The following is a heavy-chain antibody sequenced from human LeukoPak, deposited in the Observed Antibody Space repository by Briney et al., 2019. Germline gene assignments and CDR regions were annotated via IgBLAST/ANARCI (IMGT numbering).Heavy chain of an antibody. CDR1: GFTFSSYS. CDR2: ISSSSSYI. J-gene: IGHJ4*02. D-gene: IGHD3-22*01. Sequence: KAGGSLRLSCAASGFTFSSYSMNWVRQAPGKGLEWVSSISSSSSYIYYADSVKGRFTISRDNSKNTLYLQMNSLRAEDTAVYYCAKGRPITMIVVVIPGVDYWGQGTLVTVSS. CDR3: AKGRPITMIVVVIPGVDY. V-gene: IGHV3-21*01.